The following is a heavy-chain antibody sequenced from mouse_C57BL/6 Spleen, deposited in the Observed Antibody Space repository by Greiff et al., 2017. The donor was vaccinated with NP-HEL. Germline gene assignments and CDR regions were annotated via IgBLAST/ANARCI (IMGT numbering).Heavy chain of an antibody. CDR1: GFTFRSYA. CDR2: ISDGGSYT. J-gene: IGHJ1*03. V-gene: IGHV5-4*03. Sequence: DVKLVESGGGLVKPGGSLKLSCAASGFTFRSYALSWVRPTPEKRLEWVATISDGGSYTYYPDNVKGRFTISRDNAKNNLYLQMSHLKSEDTAMYYCARDYYGSSYGYFDVWGTGTTVTVSS. D-gene: IGHD1-1*01. CDR3: ARDYYGSSYGYFDV.